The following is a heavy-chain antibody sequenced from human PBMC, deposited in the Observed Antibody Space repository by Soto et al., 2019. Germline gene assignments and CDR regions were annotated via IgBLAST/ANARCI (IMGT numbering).Heavy chain of an antibody. J-gene: IGHJ5*01. D-gene: IGHD6-13*01. CDR3: SREHIAAACTVEFVP. V-gene: IGHV3-11*01. CDR1: GLTFSDYY. CDR2: ISSSGSTI. Sequence: PGGSLRLSCAASGLTFSDYYMSWIRQAPGKGLAWVSYISSSGSTIYYADSVKGRFTISRDNAKNSLYLQMNSLRAEDPAVYYCSREHIAAACTVEFVPWCQGALVTVSS.